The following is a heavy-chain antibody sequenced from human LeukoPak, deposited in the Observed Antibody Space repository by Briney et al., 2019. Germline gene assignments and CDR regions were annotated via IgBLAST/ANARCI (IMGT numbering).Heavy chain of an antibody. J-gene: IGHJ4*02. CDR2: INYKGGTT. Sequence: PGGSLRLSCADSGFTLSSFSMHWVRQSPGRGLEYVSAINYKGGTTYYADSVKGRFIISRDNSKNTLYLQMASLRDEDMAVYYCARVGPETAFDYWGQGTLVTVSS. D-gene: IGHD1-14*01. CDR1: GFTLSSFS. CDR3: ARVGPETAFDY. V-gene: IGHV3-64*02.